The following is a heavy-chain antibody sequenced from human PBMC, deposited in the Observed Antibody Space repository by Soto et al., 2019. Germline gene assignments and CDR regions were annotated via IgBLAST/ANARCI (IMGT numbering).Heavy chain of an antibody. CDR3: AKMDVQWLAKSPFDY. V-gene: IGHV3-23*04. CDR2: ISGSGGST. Sequence: EVQLVESGGGLVKPGGSLRLSCAASGFTFSSYSMNWVRQAPGKGLEWVSAISGSGGSTYYADSVKGRFTISRDNSKNTLYLQMNSLRAEDTAVYYCAKMDVQWLAKSPFDYWGQGTLVTVSS. CDR1: GFTFSSYS. J-gene: IGHJ4*02. D-gene: IGHD6-19*01.